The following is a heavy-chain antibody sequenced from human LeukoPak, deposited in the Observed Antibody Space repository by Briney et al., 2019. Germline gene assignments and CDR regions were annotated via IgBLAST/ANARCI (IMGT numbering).Heavy chain of an antibody. CDR3: ARVAFGLYVMDV. J-gene: IGHJ6*02. CDR1: GFTFSTYS. D-gene: IGHD3/OR15-3a*01. V-gene: IGHV3-21*01. Sequence: GGSLRLSCAASGFTFSTYSMNWVRQAPGKGLEWVSSISSDSNYIYYADSLKGRFTISRDNAKNSLYLQMISLRAEDTAVYYCARVAFGLYVMDVWGQGTTVAVSS. CDR2: ISSDSNYI.